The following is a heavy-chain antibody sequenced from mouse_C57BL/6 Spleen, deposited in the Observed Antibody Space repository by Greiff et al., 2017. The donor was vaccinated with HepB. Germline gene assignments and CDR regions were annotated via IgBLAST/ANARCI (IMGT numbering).Heavy chain of an antibody. D-gene: IGHD2-3*01. CDR1: GFTFSSYG. CDR3: AREPYDGYSHFDY. Sequence: EVQLMESGGDLVKPGGSLKLSCAASGFTFSSYGMSWVRQTPDKRLEWVATISSGGSYTYYPDSVKGRFTISRDNAKNTLYLQMSSLKSEDTAMYYCAREPYDGYSHFDYWGQGTTLTVSS. V-gene: IGHV5-6*01. CDR2: ISSGGSYT. J-gene: IGHJ2*01.